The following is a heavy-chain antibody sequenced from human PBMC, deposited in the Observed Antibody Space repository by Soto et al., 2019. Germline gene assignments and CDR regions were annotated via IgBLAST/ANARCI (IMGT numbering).Heavy chain of an antibody. Sequence: GGSLRLSCAASGFTFSSYWMHWVRQAPGKGLVWVSRINSDGSSTSYADSVKGRFTISRDNAKNTLYLQMNSLRAEDTAVYYCAREHLGSYGWFDPWGQGTLVTVSS. V-gene: IGHV3-74*01. J-gene: IGHJ5*02. CDR3: AREHLGSYGWFDP. D-gene: IGHD1-26*01. CDR1: GFTFSSYW. CDR2: INSDGSST.